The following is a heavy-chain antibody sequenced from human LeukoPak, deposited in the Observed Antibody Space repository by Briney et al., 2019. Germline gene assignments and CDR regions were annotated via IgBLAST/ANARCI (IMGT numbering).Heavy chain of an antibody. D-gene: IGHD3-16*02. CDR3: ARDLLSIYWFDP. J-gene: IGHJ5*02. V-gene: IGHV4-4*07. Sequence: SETLSLTCTVSGGSISSYYWSWIRQPAGKGLEWIGRIYTSGSTNYNPSLKSRVTMSLDTSKNQFSLKRSSVSAADTAVYYCARDLLSIYWFDPWGQGTLVTVSS. CDR1: GGSISSYY. CDR2: IYTSGST.